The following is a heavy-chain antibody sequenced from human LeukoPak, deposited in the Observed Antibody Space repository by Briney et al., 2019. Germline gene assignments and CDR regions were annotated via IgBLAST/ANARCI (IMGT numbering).Heavy chain of an antibody. CDR2: TRNKANSYTT. Sequence: GGSLRLSCAASGFTFSDRYMDWVRQAPGKGLEWVGRTRNKANSYTTEYAASVKGRFTISRDESKNSLSLQMNSLKTEDTAVYYCAKESIAVAPKAFDYWGQGTLVAVSS. D-gene: IGHD6-19*01. J-gene: IGHJ4*02. CDR3: AKESIAVAPKAFDY. CDR1: GFTFSDRY. V-gene: IGHV3-72*01.